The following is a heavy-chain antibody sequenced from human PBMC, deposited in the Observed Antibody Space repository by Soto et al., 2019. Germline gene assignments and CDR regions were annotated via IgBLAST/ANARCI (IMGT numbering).Heavy chain of an antibody. J-gene: IGHJ4*02. CDR1: GFTFSSYG. CDR2: IWYDGSNK. Sequence: GGSLRLSCAASGFTFSSYGMHWVRQAPGKGLEWVAVIWYDGSNKYYADSVKGRFTISRDNSKNTLYLQMNSLRAEDTAVYYCARDYDSSGYPRYYFDYWAQGDLLTVSS. V-gene: IGHV3-33*01. CDR3: ARDYDSSGYPRYYFDY. D-gene: IGHD3-22*01.